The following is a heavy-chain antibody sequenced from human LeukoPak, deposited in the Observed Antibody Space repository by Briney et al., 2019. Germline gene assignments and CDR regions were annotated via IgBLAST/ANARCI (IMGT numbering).Heavy chain of an antibody. CDR3: ARGGTYTYGNFDY. D-gene: IGHD5-18*01. V-gene: IGHV1-2*02. CDR2: ISPTTGGT. Sequence: ASVKVSCKASGYTFTGDFLHSGRQAPGQGRQWMGWISPTTGGTNYAQNFPGSVTMTRDTSIRTAYMELSRLRSDAPGLYCCARGGTYTYGNFDYWGQGTLVTVSS. J-gene: IGHJ4*02. CDR1: GYTFTGDF.